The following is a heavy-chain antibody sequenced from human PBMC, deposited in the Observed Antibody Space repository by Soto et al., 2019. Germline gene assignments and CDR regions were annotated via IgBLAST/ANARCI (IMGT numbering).Heavy chain of an antibody. CDR3: AKILQLGDYAYYYYGMDV. Sequence: GALRLSCAASGFTFSSYGMHWVRQAPGKGLEWVAVISYDGSNKYYADSVKGRFTISRDNSKNTLYLQMNSLRAEDTAVYYCAKILQLGDYAYYYYGMDVWGQGTTVTVSS. CDR2: ISYDGSNK. CDR1: GFTFSSYG. J-gene: IGHJ6*02. D-gene: IGHD4-17*01. V-gene: IGHV3-30*18.